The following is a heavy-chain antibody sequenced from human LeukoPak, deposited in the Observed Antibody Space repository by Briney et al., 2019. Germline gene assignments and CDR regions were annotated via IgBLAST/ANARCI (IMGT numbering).Heavy chain of an antibody. V-gene: IGHV5-51*01. D-gene: IGHD6-19*01. CDR3: ARRARYSSGWDAFDI. CDR1: GYSFTSYW. CDR2: IYPGDSDT. Sequence: GESLKISCKGSGYSFTSYWIDWVRQMPGKGLEWMGIIYPGDSDTRYSPSFQGQVTISADKSISTAYLQWSSLKASDTAMYYCARRARYSSGWDAFDIWGQGTMVTVSS. J-gene: IGHJ3*02.